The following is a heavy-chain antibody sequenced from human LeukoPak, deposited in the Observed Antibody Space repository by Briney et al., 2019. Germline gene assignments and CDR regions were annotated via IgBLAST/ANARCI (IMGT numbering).Heavy chain of an antibody. D-gene: IGHD1-1*01. Sequence: GGSLRLSCAASGFTFSSYALNWVRQAPGKGLEWVSVIYGSGTTTYYADSVRGRFTISRDSSKSTMYLQMNSLRVADTAVYYCAKRLTASSTWTSLDPWGQGTLVTVSS. CDR1: GFTFSSYA. CDR2: IYGSGTTT. V-gene: IGHV3-23*01. CDR3: AKRLTASSTWTSLDP. J-gene: IGHJ5*02.